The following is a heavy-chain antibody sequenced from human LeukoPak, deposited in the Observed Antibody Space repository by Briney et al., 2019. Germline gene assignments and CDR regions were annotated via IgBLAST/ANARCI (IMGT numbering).Heavy chain of an antibody. CDR3: ARRVYVGGSPDPGHFDF. CDR1: GGSISSYY. J-gene: IGHJ4*02. CDR2: IYYTGST. Sequence: SETLSLTCTVSGGSISSYYWSWIRQPPGKGLELIGYIYYTGSTNYNPSLKSRLTISVDTSKNQFSLKLSSMTAADTAVYYCARRVYVGGSPDPGHFDFWGQGTLVTVSS. V-gene: IGHV4-59*08. D-gene: IGHD2/OR15-2a*01.